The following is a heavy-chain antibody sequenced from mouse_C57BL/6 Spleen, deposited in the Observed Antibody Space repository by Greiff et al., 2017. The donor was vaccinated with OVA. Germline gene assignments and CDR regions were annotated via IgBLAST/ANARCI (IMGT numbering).Heavy chain of an antibody. J-gene: IGHJ4*01. V-gene: IGHV2-9-1*01. CDR2: IWTGGGT. CDR1: GFSFTSYA. D-gene: IGHD2-4*01. CDR3: ARNPYDYEFYAMDY. Sequence: VKLVESGPGLVAPSQSLSITCTVSGFSFTSYAISWVRQPPGKGLEWLGVIWTGGGTNYNSALKSRLSISKDNSKSQVFLKMNSLQTDDTARYYCARNPYDYEFYAMDYWGQGTSVTVSS.